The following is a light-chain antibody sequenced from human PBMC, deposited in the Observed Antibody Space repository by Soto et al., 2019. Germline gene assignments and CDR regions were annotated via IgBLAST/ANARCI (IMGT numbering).Light chain of an antibody. CDR1: SSNIGAGYD. CDR2: GNS. Sequence: QSVLKQPPSVSGAPGQRVTISCPGSSSNIGAGYDVHWYQQLPGTAPKLLIYGNSNRPSGVPDRFSGSKSGTSASLAITGLQAEDEADYYCQSYDSSLSEVFGTGTKVTVL. CDR3: QSYDSSLSEV. V-gene: IGLV1-40*01. J-gene: IGLJ1*01.